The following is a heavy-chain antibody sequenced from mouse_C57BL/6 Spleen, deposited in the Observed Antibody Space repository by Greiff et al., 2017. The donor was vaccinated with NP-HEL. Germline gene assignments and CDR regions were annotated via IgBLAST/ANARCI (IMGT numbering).Heavy chain of an antibody. J-gene: IGHJ4*01. D-gene: IGHD1-1*01. CDR1: GYAFSSYW. CDR3: ARKDYGSYAMDY. V-gene: IGHV1-80*01. CDR2: IYPGDGDT. Sequence: QVQLQQSGAELVKPGASVKISCKASGYAFSSYWMNWVKQRPGKGLEWIGQIYPGDGDTNYNGKFKGKATLTADTSSSTAYIQLSSLTSADAAVYFCARKDYGSYAMDYWGQGTSVTVSS.